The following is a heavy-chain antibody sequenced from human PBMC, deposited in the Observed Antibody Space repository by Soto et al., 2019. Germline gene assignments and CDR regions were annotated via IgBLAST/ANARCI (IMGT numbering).Heavy chain of an antibody. CDR1: GYTFTGYY. CDR3: ARDITGTQYYFDY. CDR2: INPNSGGT. J-gene: IGHJ4*02. Sequence: ASVKVSCKASGYTFTGYYMHWVRQAPGQGLEWMGWINPNSGGTNYAQKFQGRVTMTRDTSISTAYMELSSLRSEDTAVYYCARDITGTQYYFDYWGQGTLVTVSS. V-gene: IGHV1-2*02. D-gene: IGHD1-7*01.